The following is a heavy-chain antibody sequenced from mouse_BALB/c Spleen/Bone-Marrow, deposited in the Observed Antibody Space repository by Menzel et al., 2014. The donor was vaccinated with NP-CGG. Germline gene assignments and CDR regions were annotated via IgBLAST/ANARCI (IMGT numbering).Heavy chain of an antibody. CDR2: IYPGDGDT. D-gene: IGHD2-1*01. V-gene: IGHV1-80*01. J-gene: IGHJ4*01. CDR3: ARVYYDNLDY. CDR1: GYEFRSYW. Sequence: QVQLQQPGAELVRPGSSVKISCKASGYEFRSYWMNRVKQRPGQGLEWIGQIYPGDGDTNYNGKFKGKATLTADKSSSTDYMQVSSLTSKDAAVSFCARVYYDNLDYWGQGTSVTVSA.